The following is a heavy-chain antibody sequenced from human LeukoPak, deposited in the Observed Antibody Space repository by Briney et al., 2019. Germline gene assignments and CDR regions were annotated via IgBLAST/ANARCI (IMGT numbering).Heavy chain of an antibody. CDR2: ISGSGGST. D-gene: IGHD1-14*01. V-gene: IGHV3-23*01. CDR3: AKGSRVAGVIDY. Sequence: PGGSLRLSCAASGFTFSRYAMSWVRQAPGKGLEWVSAISGSGGSTYYADSVKGRFTISRDNSKNTLYLQMNSLRAEDTAVYYCAKGSRVAGVIDYWGQGTLVTVSS. CDR1: GFTFSRYA. J-gene: IGHJ4*02.